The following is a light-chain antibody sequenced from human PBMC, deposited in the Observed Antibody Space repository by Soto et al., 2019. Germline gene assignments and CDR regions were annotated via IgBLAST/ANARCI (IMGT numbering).Light chain of an antibody. CDR2: DVS. V-gene: IGLV2-14*01. CDR1: SSDVGGYNY. J-gene: IGLJ1*01. Sequence: QSALTQPASVSGSPGQTITISCTGTSSDVGGYNYVSWYQQHPGKAPKLMIYDVSNRPSGVSNRFSGSKSGNTASLTISGLQAEDEADYYCSSYTSSSTPFLFGTGTKLTV. CDR3: SSYTSSSTPFL.